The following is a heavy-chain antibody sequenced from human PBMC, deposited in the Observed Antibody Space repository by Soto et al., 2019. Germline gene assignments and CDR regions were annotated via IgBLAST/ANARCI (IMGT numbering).Heavy chain of an antibody. CDR3: ARDLRRGLSDY. V-gene: IGHV4-59*11. CDR1: GGSISNHY. CDR2: IYNIVDT. Sequence: SETLSLTCKVSGGSISNHYWNWIRQPPGKGLEWIGYIYNIVDTNYNPSLKSRVTISVDTSKNQFSLKLSSVTAADTAVYYCARDLRRGLSDYWGQGTLVTVSS. J-gene: IGHJ4*02. D-gene: IGHD4-17*01.